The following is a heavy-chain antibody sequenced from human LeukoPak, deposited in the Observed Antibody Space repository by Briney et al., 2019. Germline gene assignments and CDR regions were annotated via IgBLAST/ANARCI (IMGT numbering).Heavy chain of an antibody. CDR3: ARDPSVGKTTYYFDL. V-gene: IGHV3-7*01. Sequence: PGESLRLSCAASGFRLSTFWMSWVRQAPGKGLNWVANINQNGGVKHYVDSVKGRFTISRDNAKNSLYLQMTSLRAEDTAVYYCARDPSVGKTTYYFDLWGQGSLVSVSS. CDR1: GFRLSTFW. J-gene: IGHJ4*02. CDR2: INQNGGVK. D-gene: IGHD1/OR15-1a*01.